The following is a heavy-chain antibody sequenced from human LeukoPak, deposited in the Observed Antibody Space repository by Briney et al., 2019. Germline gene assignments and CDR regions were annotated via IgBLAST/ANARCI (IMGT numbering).Heavy chain of an antibody. Sequence: GASVKVSCKASGYTFTGYYMHWVRQAPGQGLEWMGWINPNSGGTNYAQKFQGRVTMTRDTSINTAYMELSSLKSDDMAVYYCARDYYCASGSSNFDYWGPGTLVTVSS. CDR2: INPNSGGT. V-gene: IGHV1-2*02. CDR3: ARDYYCASGSSNFDY. J-gene: IGHJ4*02. D-gene: IGHD3-10*01. CDR1: GYTFTGYY.